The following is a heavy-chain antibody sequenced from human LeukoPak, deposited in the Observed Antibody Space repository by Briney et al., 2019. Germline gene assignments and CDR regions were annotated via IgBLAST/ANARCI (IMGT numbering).Heavy chain of an antibody. CDR1: GFTFSSYA. CDR3: AKDGGYGSGSYYPDY. CDR2: ISGGAGGA. J-gene: IGHJ4*02. Sequence: PGGSLRLSCAASGFTFSSYAMNWVRQAPGKGLEWVSSISGGAGGAAYADSVKGRFTMSRDNSKNTLYLQMNSLRAEDTAVYYCAKDGGYGSGSYYPDYSGQGTLVTVSS. V-gene: IGHV3-23*01. D-gene: IGHD3-10*01.